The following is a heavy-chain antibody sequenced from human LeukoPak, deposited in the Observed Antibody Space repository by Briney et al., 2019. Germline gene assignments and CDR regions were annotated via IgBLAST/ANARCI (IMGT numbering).Heavy chain of an antibody. CDR3: ARDRDLDY. CDR1: GFTFSSYS. J-gene: IGHJ4*02. V-gene: IGHV3-7*01. Sequence: GGSLRLSCAASGFTFSSYSMNWVRQAPGKGLEWVANIKQDGSEKYYVDSVKGRFTISRDNAKNSLYLQMNSLRAEDTAVYYCARDRDLDYWGQGTLVTVSS. CDR2: IKQDGSEK.